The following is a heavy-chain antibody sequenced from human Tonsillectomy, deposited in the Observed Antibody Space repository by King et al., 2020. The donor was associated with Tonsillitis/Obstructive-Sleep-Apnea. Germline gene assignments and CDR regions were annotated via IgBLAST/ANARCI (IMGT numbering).Heavy chain of an antibody. Sequence: QLQESGPGLVKPSQTLSLTCTVSGGSISSGGYYWSWIRQHPGKGLEWIGDIYYSGSTYYNPSLKTLVTISVDTSKNQFSLKLSSVTAADTAVYYCARGYCSRTSCYLDYWGQGTLVTVSS. CDR2: IYYSGST. CDR1: GGSISSGGYY. V-gene: IGHV4-31*01. CDR3: ARGYCSRTSCYLDY. D-gene: IGHD2-2*01. J-gene: IGHJ4*02.